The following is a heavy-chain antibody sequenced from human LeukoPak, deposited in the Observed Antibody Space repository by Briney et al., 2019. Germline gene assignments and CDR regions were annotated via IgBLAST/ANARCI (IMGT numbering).Heavy chain of an antibody. CDR3: GRKSEGAFDI. J-gene: IGHJ3*02. Sequence: SQTLSLTCAISGDTVSSNSAACNWVRQSASRGLEWLGRTYYRSNWYYDYPGSVKIRININQDTCKTQCSLQLKSVTPEDTVVYSCGRKSEGAFDIWGQGTMVTVSS. CDR2: TYYRSNWYY. V-gene: IGHV6-1*01. CDR1: GDTVSSNSAA.